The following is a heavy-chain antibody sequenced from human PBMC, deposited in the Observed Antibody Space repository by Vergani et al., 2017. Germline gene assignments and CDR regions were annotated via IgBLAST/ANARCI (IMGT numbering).Heavy chain of an antibody. Sequence: EVQLLESGGGLVQPGGSLRLSCAASGFTFSSYAMSWFRQAPGKGLEWVGFVRSKPYGGTTEYAASVKGRFTISRDDSTTIAYLQMNSLKTEDTAVYYCTRGGFYGSGTYYNHPDYWGQGTLVTVSS. D-gene: IGHD3-10*01. CDR2: VRSKPYGGTT. CDR1: GFTFSSYA. CDR3: TRGGFYGSGTYYNHPDY. J-gene: IGHJ4*02. V-gene: IGHV3-49*03.